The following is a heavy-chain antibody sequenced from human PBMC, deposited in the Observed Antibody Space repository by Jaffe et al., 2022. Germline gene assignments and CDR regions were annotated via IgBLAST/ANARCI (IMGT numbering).Heavy chain of an antibody. CDR1: GGTFSSYT. V-gene: IGHV1-69*08. J-gene: IGHJ3*02. D-gene: IGHD3-10*01. CDR2: IIPILGIA. CDR3: ARDEAAQVVYGSGSYSIKGHAFGI. Sequence: QVQLVQSGAEVKKPGSSVKVSCKASGGTFSSYTISWVRQAPGQGLEWMGRIIPILGIANYAQKFQGRVTITADKSTSTAYMELSSLRSEDTAVYYCARDEAAQVVYGSGSYSIKGHAFGIWGQGTMVTVSS.